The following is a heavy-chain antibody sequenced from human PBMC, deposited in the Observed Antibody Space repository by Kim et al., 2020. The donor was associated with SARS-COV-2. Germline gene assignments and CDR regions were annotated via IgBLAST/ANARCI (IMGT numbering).Heavy chain of an antibody. J-gene: IGHJ6*02. Sequence: ASVKVSCKASGYTFTGYYMHWVRQAPGQGLEWMGRINPNSGGTNYAQKFQGRVTMTRDTSISTAYMELSRLRSDDTAVYYCATASRGLTEVYGMDVWGQGTTVTVSS. CDR2: INPNSGGT. D-gene: IGHD3-16*01. CDR1: GYTFTGYY. V-gene: IGHV1-2*06. CDR3: ATASRGLTEVYGMDV.